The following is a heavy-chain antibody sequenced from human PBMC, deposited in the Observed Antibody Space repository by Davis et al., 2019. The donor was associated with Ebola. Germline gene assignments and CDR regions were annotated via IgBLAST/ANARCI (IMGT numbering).Heavy chain of an antibody. J-gene: IGHJ4*02. CDR1: GFTFSSYS. V-gene: IGHV3-21*01. CDR3: ARGISSGYHPLHFDY. D-gene: IGHD6-19*01. CDR2: ISSSSSYI. Sequence: GGSLRLSCAASGFTFSSYSMNWVRQAPGKGLEWVSSISSSSSYIYYADSVKGRFTISRDNAKNSLYLQMNSLRAEDTAVYYCARGISSGYHPLHFDYWGQGTLVTVSS.